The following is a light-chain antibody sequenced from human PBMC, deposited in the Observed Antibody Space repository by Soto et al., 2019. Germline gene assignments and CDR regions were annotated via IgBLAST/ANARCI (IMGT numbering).Light chain of an antibody. Sequence: QSALTQPPSSSVSPGQSVTISCTGTSSDVGAYNYVSWYQQHPGKAPKLMIYEVSKRPSGVPDRFSASKSGNTASLTVSGLQAEDEADYYCSSYAGSNSFVFGTGTKVTVL. CDR3: SSYAGSNSFV. CDR2: EVS. V-gene: IGLV2-8*01. J-gene: IGLJ1*01. CDR1: SSDVGAYNY.